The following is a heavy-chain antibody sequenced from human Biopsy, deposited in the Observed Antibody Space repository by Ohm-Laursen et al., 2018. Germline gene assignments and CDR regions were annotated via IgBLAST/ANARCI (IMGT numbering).Heavy chain of an antibody. Sequence: SDTLSLTCSVSGGSTISYYRTWIRQPPGKGLEWIGRVYNGGITNYNPSLKSRVTISKDTSKNQFSLQVNSVTAADTAVYYCARTPRDSFWSGSYKRGLWFDPWGQGTLVIVSS. J-gene: IGHJ5*02. D-gene: IGHD3-3*01. CDR1: GGSTISYY. V-gene: IGHV4-59*07. CDR3: ARTPRDSFWSGSYKRGLWFDP. CDR2: VYNGGIT.